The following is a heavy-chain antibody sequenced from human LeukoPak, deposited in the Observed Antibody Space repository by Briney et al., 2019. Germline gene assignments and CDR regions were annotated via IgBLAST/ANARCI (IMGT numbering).Heavy chain of an antibody. Sequence: SETLSLTCTVSGGPISSSSYYWGWIRQPPGKGLEWIGSIYYSGSTFYNPSLKSRVTISVDTSKNQFSLKLTSVTAADTAVYYCARERDGSGTQRGLDYWGQGTLVTVSS. D-gene: IGHD3-10*01. CDR2: IYYSGST. CDR3: ARERDGSGTQRGLDY. J-gene: IGHJ4*02. V-gene: IGHV4-39*07. CDR1: GGPISSSSYY.